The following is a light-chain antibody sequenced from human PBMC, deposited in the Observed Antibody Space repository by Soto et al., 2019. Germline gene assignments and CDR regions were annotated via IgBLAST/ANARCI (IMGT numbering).Light chain of an antibody. V-gene: IGLV2-18*02. CDR3: SSYTGNSTLV. Sequence: QSVLTQPPSVSGSPGQSVSISCTGTSSDVGSYNRVSWYHQPPGTAPKLMIYEVSNRPSGVPDRFSGSKSGNTASLTISGLQVEDEADYYCSSYTGNSTLVFGGGTKLTVL. J-gene: IGLJ2*01. CDR2: EVS. CDR1: SSDVGSYNR.